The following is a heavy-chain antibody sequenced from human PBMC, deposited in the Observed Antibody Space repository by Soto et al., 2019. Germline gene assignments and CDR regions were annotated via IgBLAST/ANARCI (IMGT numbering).Heavy chain of an antibody. Sequence: PGGSLRLSCAASGFTFSSYAMSWVRQAPGKGLEWVSAISGSGGTTYYADSVKGRFTISRDNSKKSVYLQMNSLRDEDTAVYYCVRDLGCISTSCHAHFDFWGQGTLVTVSS. CDR2: ISGSGGTT. J-gene: IGHJ4*02. D-gene: IGHD2-2*01. CDR1: GFTFSSYA. CDR3: VRDLGCISTSCHAHFDF. V-gene: IGHV3-23*01.